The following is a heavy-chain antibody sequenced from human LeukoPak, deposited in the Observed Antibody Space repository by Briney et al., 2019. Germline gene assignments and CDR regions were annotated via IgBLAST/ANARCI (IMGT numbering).Heavy chain of an antibody. Sequence: PSETLSLTCTVSGGSISSYYWSGIRQPAGEGLEWIGRIYTSGSINYNPSLKRRVTMSVDTSKNQFSLKLSSVTAADTAVDYCARVVSDGSGSYYPDYWGQGTLVTVSS. CDR2: IYTSGSI. D-gene: IGHD3-10*01. V-gene: IGHV4-4*07. J-gene: IGHJ4*02. CDR3: ARVVSDGSGSYYPDY. CDR1: GGSISSYY.